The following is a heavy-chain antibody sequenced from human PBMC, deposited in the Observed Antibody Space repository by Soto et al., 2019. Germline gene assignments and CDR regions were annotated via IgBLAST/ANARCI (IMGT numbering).Heavy chain of an antibody. J-gene: IGHJ4*02. Sequence: EVQLVESGGGLEQPGGSLRLSCAASGFSFSTYSMNWVRQAPGKGLEWVSYISSSSSTVYYADSVKGRFTISRDNAKNSLYLQMNSLRDADPAVYYCTRESTSTLGIVGAIYGDHWGQGTLVTVSS. CDR2: ISSSSSTV. CDR1: GFSFSTYS. V-gene: IGHV3-48*02. D-gene: IGHD1-26*01. CDR3: TRESTSTLGIVGAIYGDH.